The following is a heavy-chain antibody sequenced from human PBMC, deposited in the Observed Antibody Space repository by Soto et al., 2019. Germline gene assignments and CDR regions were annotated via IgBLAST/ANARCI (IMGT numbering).Heavy chain of an antibody. CDR1: GFTFSSYA. CDR3: AKDSTKGVSYRPINWFDP. V-gene: IGHV3-23*01. J-gene: IGHJ5*02. Sequence: EVQLLESGGGLVQPGGSLRLSCAASGFTFSSYAMSWVRQAPGKGLEWVSAISGSGGSTYYADSVKGRLTISRDNSKNSLYRQMNSLRAEDTAVYYCAKDSTKGVSYRPINWFDPWGQGTLVTVSS. CDR2: ISGSGGST. D-gene: IGHD2-2*01.